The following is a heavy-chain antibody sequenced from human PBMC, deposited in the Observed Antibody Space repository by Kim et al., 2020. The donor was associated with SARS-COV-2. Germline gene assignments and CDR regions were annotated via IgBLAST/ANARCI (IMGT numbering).Heavy chain of an antibody. CDR2: ISGSGGST. CDR1: GFTFSSYA. CDR3: AKDLEYSYGYHPFDY. J-gene: IGHJ4*02. V-gene: IGHV3-23*01. Sequence: GGSLRLSCAASGFTFSSYAMSWVRQAPGKGLEWVSAISGSGGSTYYADSVKGRFTISRDNSKNTLYLQMNSLRAEDTAVYYCAKDLEYSYGYHPFDYWGQGTLVTVSS. D-gene: IGHD5-18*01.